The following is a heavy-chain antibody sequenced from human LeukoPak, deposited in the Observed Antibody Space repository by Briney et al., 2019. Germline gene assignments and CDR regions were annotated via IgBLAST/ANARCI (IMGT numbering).Heavy chain of an antibody. Sequence: PSETLSLTCTVSGGSISSYYWSWIRQPPGKGLECIGYIYYSGSTNYNPSLKSRVTMSVDTSKNQFSLKLSSVTAADTAVYYCARLSNSDSSGYYWGFEYWGRGTLVTVSS. V-gene: IGHV4-59*08. CDR2: IYYSGST. D-gene: IGHD3-22*01. CDR3: ARLSNSDSSGYYWGFEY. CDR1: GGSISSYY. J-gene: IGHJ4*02.